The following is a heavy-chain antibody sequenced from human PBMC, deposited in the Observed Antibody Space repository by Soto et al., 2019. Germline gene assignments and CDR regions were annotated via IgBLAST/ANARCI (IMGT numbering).Heavy chain of an antibody. V-gene: IGHV4-31*03. D-gene: IGHD2-2*01. CDR3: AREARIVVVPAAMNRRAFDI. CDR1: GGSISRGGYY. Sequence: PSDTLSLTCTVSGGSISRGGYYWSGIRQHPGKGLEWIGYIYYSGSTYYTPSLKSRVTISVDTSKNQFSLKLSSVTAADTAVYYCAREARIVVVPAAMNRRAFDIWGQGTMVTVSS. CDR2: IYYSGST. J-gene: IGHJ3*02.